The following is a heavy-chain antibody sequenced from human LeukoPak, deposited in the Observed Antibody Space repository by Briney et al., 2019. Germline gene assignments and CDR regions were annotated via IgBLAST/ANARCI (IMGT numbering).Heavy chain of an antibody. J-gene: IGHJ4*02. V-gene: IGHV2-70*01. CDR2: IDWDDDK. CDR3: ARGSSHGFDY. CDR1: GFSLTTSGMC. Sequence: SGLALVKPTQTLTLTCTFSGFSLTTSGMCVSWIRQPPGKALEWLALIDWDDDKSYSTSLKTRLTISKDTSKNQVVLTMTNMDPVDTATYYCARGSSHGFDYWGQGTLVTVSS.